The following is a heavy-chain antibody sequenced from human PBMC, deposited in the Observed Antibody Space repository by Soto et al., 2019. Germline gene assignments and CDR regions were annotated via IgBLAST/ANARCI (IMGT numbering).Heavy chain of an antibody. CDR3: ARGTDQLLWYGMDV. Sequence: QVQLVESGGGLVKPAGSLRLSCAASGFTFSDYYMSWIRQAPGKGLEWVSYISSSSSYTNYADSVKGRFTISRDNAKNSLYLQMNSLRAEDTAVYYCARGTDQLLWYGMDVWGQGTTVTVSS. D-gene: IGHD2-2*01. J-gene: IGHJ6*02. CDR1: GFTFSDYY. CDR2: ISSSSSYT. V-gene: IGHV3-11*05.